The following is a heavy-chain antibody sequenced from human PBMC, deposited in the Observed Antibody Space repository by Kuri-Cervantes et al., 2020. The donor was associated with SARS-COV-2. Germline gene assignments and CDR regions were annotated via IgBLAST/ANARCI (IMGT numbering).Heavy chain of an antibody. CDR3: ARDFRFGELTPIDAFDI. J-gene: IGHJ3*02. CDR2: IWYDGSNK. CDR1: GFTFSSYG. D-gene: IGHD3-10*01. Sequence: GGSLRLSCAASGFTFSSYGMHWVRQAPGKGLEWVAVIWYDGSNKYYADSVKGRFTISSDNSKNTLYLQMNSLRAEDTAVYYCARDFRFGELTPIDAFDIWGQGTMVTVSS. V-gene: IGHV3-33*01.